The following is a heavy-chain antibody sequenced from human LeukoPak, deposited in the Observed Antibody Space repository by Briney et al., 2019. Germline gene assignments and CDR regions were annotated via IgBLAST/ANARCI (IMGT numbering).Heavy chain of an antibody. J-gene: IGHJ6*02. V-gene: IGHV1-2*02. D-gene: IGHD3-9*01. CDR3: ARSGILTGYYHYGMDV. Sequence: ASVTVSCKASGYTFTGYYMHWVRQAPGQGLEWMGWINPNSGGTNYAQKFQGRVTMTRDTSISTAYMELSRLRSDDTAVYYCARSGILTGYYHYGMDVWGQGTTVTVSS. CDR2: INPNSGGT. CDR1: GYTFTGYY.